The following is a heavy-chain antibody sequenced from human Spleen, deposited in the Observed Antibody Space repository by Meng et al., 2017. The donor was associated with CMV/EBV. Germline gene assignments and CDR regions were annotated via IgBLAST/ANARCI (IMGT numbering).Heavy chain of an antibody. CDR1: GFNFSPYR. J-gene: IGHJ4*02. V-gene: IGHV3-21*01. CDR3: ARDAYDSSSYFDY. D-gene: IGHD6-6*01. Sequence: AAAGFNFSPYRMSGVRQAPGKGLEWVSSISSSSTYIYYADSVRGRFTISRDNAKNSLYLQMNSLRVEDTAVYYCARDAYDSSSYFDYWGQGTLVTVSS. CDR2: ISSSSTYI.